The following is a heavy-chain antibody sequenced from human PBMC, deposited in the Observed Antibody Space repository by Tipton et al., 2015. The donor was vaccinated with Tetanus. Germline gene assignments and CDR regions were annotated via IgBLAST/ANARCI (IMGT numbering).Heavy chain of an antibody. CDR3: ARNRPLAVAGTFDY. V-gene: IGHV1-2*02. Sequence: QLVQSGPEVKKPGASVKVSCKASGYTFTGYYMHWVRQAPGQGLEWMGWINPNSGGTNYAQKFQGRVTMTRDTSISTAYMELSRLRSYDTTVYYCARNRPLAVAGTFDYWGQGTLVTVSS. D-gene: IGHD6-19*01. CDR1: GYTFTGYY. CDR2: INPNSGGT. J-gene: IGHJ4*02.